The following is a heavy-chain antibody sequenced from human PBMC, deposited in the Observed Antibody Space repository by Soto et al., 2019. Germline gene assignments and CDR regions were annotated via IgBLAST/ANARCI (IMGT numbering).Heavy chain of an antibody. CDR2: IIPIFGTA. V-gene: IGHV1-69*06. Sequence: ASVKVSLKSSGGTFPSYAISWLRQAPGQGLEWMGGIIPIFGTANYAQKFQGRVTITADKYTSTDYMELSSLRSEDAAVYYCARGPYSNSWYYFDYWGQGTLVTVSS. CDR3: ARGPYSNSWYYFDY. CDR1: GGTFPSYA. D-gene: IGHD6-13*01. J-gene: IGHJ4*02.